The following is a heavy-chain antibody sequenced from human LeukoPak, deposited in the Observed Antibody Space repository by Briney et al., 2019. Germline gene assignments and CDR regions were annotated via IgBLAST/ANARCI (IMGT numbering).Heavy chain of an antibody. CDR3: ARGPPYGSGSYYPGDY. D-gene: IGHD3-10*01. J-gene: IGHJ4*02. V-gene: IGHV3-74*01. CDR2: INSDGSST. CDR1: GFTFSSHW. Sequence: GGSLRLPCASSGFTFSSHWMHWVRQAPGKGLVWVSRINSDGSSTSYAHSVKGRFTISRDNANNTLYLQMNSLRAEDTAVYYCARGPPYGSGSYYPGDYWGQGTLVTVSS.